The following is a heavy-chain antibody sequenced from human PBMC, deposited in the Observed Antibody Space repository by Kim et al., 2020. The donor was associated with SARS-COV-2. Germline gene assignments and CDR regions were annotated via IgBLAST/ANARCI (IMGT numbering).Heavy chain of an antibody. CDR2: GGT. D-gene: IGHD3-22*01. V-gene: IGHV4-31*02. CDR3: ARESSGAFDI. J-gene: IGHJ3*02. Sequence: GGTYSNPSPRSRVNISENTAKTQFSLKLSSVTAADTAVYYCARESSGAFDIWGQGTMVTVSS.